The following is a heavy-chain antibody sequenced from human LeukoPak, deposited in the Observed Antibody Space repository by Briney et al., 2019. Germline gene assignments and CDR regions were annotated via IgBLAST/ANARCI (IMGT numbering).Heavy chain of an antibody. CDR2: IGGSGGST. J-gene: IGHJ4*02. D-gene: IGHD6-6*01. CDR1: GFTFSRYA. Sequence: GSLRLSCAASGFTFSRYAMRLVRHAPGRVLELGSTIGGSGGSTDYPDSVKGGFTISRDNSKSTLYLQMNSLRDDDTVVYYCAKGLRTSSPFDYWGQGTLVTVSS. V-gene: IGHV3-23*01. CDR3: AKGLRTSSPFDY.